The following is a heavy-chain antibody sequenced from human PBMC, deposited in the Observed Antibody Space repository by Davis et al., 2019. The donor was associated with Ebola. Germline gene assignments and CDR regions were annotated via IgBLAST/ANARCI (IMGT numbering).Heavy chain of an antibody. CDR1: GGSISSYY. J-gene: IGHJ4*02. V-gene: IGHV4-59*12. Sequence: PSETLSLTCTVSGGSISSYYWSWIRQPPGKGLEWIGYIYYSGNTNYNPSLKSRVTISVDTSKNQFYLKLSSVTAADTAVYYCASQAYYYGSGSYLDYWGQGTLVTVSS. CDR2: IYYSGNT. CDR3: ASQAYYYGSGSYLDY. D-gene: IGHD3-10*01.